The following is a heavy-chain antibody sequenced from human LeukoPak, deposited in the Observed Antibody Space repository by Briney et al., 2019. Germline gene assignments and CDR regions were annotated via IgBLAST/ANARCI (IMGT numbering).Heavy chain of an antibody. J-gene: IGHJ4*02. V-gene: IGHV1-46*01. D-gene: IGHD5-18*01. CDR3: AREQEGYSYGYRY. CDR1: GGTFSSYA. CDR2: INPSGGST. Sequence: ASVKVSCKASGGTFSSYAISWVRQAPGQGLEWMGIINPSGGSTSYAQKFQGRVTMTRDMSTSTVYMELSSLRSEDTAVYYCAREQEGYSYGYRYWGQGTLVTVSS.